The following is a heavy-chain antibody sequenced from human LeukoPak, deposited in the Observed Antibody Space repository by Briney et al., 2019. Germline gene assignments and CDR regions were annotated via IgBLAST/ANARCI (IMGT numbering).Heavy chain of an antibody. V-gene: IGHV4-59*01. D-gene: IGHD5-24*01. CDR1: GGSISSYY. Sequence: PSETLSLTCTVSGGSISSYYWSWIRQPPGKGLEWIGYIYYSGSTNYNPSLKSRVTISVDTSKNQFSLKLSSVTAADTAVYYCARGRDGALDAFDIWGQGTMVTVSS. CDR3: ARGRDGALDAFDI. J-gene: IGHJ3*02. CDR2: IYYSGST.